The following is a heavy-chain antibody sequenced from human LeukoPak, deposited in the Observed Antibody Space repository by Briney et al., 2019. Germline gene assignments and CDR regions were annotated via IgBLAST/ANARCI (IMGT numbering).Heavy chain of an antibody. J-gene: IGHJ1*01. V-gene: IGHV3-23*01. CDR2: ISDNGGST. CDR1: GFTFSSYA. CDR3: AREFGLITSR. D-gene: IGHD3-10*01. Sequence: TGGSLRLSCAASGFTFSSYAMSWVRQAPGKGLEWVSSISDNGGSTYYADSVKGRFTISRDNSKNTLYLQMNSLRAEDTAVYYCAREFGLITSRWGEGTLVTVSS.